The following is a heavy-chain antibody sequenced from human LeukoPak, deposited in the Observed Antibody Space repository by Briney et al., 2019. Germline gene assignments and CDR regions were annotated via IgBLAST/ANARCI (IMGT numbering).Heavy chain of an antibody. V-gene: IGHV3-7*01. CDR3: ATGGALRGYWVH. J-gene: IGHJ4*02. CDR2: MREDGTEI. CDR1: GFTFSDST. D-gene: IGHD2-15*01. Sequence: GRSLRLSCVVSGFTFSDSTMTWVRQAPGKGLEWVAKMREDGTEIYYGDSVEGRFTISRDNARNSVYLQMNSLRADDTAVYYCATGGALRGYWVHWGQGTLVTVSS.